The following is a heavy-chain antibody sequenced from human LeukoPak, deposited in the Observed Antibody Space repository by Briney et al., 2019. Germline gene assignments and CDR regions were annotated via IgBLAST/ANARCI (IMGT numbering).Heavy chain of an antibody. CDR1: GFTFSNYW. D-gene: IGHD2-21*01. CDR2: INQDGNDE. V-gene: IGHV3-7*03. J-gene: IGHJ4*02. Sequence: GGSLRLSCAASGFTFSNYWMTWVRQAPGKGLEWVANINQDGNDEYYVDSVKGRFTISRDNTKSSLFLQMNSLRAEDTAVYYCAVTRTRGDHWGQGTLVTVSS. CDR3: AVTRTRGDH.